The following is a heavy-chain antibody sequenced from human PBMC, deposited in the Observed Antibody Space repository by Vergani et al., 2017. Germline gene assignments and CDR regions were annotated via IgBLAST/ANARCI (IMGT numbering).Heavy chain of an antibody. CDR2: IYTGDSDT. Sequence: EVQLVQSGAEVKKPGESLKISCQGSANSFTNYWIAWVRQMPGKGLEWMGIIYTGDSDTKYSPSFQGQVTISADKSISTAYLQWSSLKASDSAMYYCARHRGYYYDNSNYRYYYYGMDFWGQGTTVIVSS. D-gene: IGHD3-22*01. V-gene: IGHV5-51*01. CDR1: ANSFTNYW. J-gene: IGHJ6*02. CDR3: ARHRGYYYDNSNYRYYYYGMDF.